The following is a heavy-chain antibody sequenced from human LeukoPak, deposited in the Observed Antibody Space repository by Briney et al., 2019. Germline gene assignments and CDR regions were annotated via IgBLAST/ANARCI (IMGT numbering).Heavy chain of an antibody. CDR2: VKQDGSEK. J-gene: IGHJ4*02. V-gene: IGHV3-7*03. CDR3: ARHPRSDYGDYVPHYNFDS. CDR1: GFTFGSYA. Sequence: GGSLRLSCTGSGFTFGSYAMSWVRQAPGKGLEWVANVKQDGSEKYYVDSVKGRFTISRDNAKNSLYLQMSSLRAEDTAVYYCARHPRSDYGDYVPHYNFDSWGQGTLITVSS. D-gene: IGHD4-17*01.